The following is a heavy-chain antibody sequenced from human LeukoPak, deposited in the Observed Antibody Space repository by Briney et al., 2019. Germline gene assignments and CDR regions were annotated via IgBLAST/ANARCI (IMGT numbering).Heavy chain of an antibody. Sequence: ASVKVSCKASGYTFTGYYMHWLRQAPGQGLEWMGWINPNSGGTNYAQKFQGRVTMTRDTSISTAYMELGRLRSDDTAVYYCAREYYGDPADYWGQGTLVTISS. CDR3: AREYYGDPADY. V-gene: IGHV1-2*02. J-gene: IGHJ4*02. CDR2: INPNSGGT. CDR1: GYTFTGYY. D-gene: IGHD4-17*01.